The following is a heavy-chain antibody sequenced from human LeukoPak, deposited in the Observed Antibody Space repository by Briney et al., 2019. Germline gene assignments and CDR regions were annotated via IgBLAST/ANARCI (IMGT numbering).Heavy chain of an antibody. CDR3: TRARYYGSASYYSDAFDV. D-gene: IGHD3-10*01. Sequence: GRSVSLSCTASGFTFGDYAFSWVRQAPGKALQWVTFIRSKTHGGTPEYAASVKDRFTVPRDDSKIIAYLQIDSLKTENTAVYYCTRARYYGSASYYSDAFDVWGQGTLVTVSS. CDR1: GFTFGDYA. J-gene: IGHJ3*01. CDR2: IRSKTHGGTP. V-gene: IGHV3-49*04.